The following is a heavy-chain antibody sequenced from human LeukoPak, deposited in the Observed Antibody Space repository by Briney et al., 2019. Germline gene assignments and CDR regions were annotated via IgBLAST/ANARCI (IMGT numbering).Heavy chain of an antibody. CDR2: INPNSGGT. V-gene: IGHV1-2*06. J-gene: IGHJ3*02. Sequence: ASVKVSCKASGYTFTVYYMHWVRQAPGQGLEWMGRINPNSGGTNYAQKFQGRVTMTRDTSISTAYMELSRPRSDDTAVYYCARVGDSGSYYEDAFDIWGQGTMVTVSS. CDR1: GYTFTVYY. CDR3: ARVGDSGSYYEDAFDI. D-gene: IGHD1-26*01.